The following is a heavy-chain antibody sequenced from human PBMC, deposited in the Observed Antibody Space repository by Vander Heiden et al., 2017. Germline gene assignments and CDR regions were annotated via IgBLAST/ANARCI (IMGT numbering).Heavy chain of an antibody. CDR2: INPSGGST. CDR1: GYTFTSHS. V-gene: IGHV1-46*03. Sequence: QVQLVQSGAEVKKPGASVKVSCKASGYTFTSHSMHWVRQASGQGLEWMEIINPSGGSTSYAQKFQDRVTMTRDTSTSTVYMELSSLRSEDTAVYYCARDSVGGKSDFDYWGQGTLVTVSS. J-gene: IGHJ4*02. CDR3: ARDSVGGKSDFDY. D-gene: IGHD2-15*01.